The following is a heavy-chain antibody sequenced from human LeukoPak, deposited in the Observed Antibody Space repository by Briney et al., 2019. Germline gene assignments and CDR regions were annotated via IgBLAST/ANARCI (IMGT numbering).Heavy chain of an antibody. CDR1: GFTFSSYA. D-gene: IGHD2-2*01. Sequence: PGGSLRLSCAASGFTFSSYAMHWVRQAPGKGLEYVSAISSNGGSTYYANSVKGRFTISRDNSKNTLYLQMGSLRAEDMAVYYCARDAYCSSTSCLSTWFDPWGQGTLVTVSS. CDR3: ARDAYCSSTSCLSTWFDP. V-gene: IGHV3-64*01. CDR2: ISSNGGST. J-gene: IGHJ5*02.